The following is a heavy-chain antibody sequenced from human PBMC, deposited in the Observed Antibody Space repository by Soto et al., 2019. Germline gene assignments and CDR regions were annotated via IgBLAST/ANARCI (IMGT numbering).Heavy chain of an antibody. V-gene: IGHV1-69*01. CDR3: TRDERTSMTTIIPFDP. CDR2: IVPISHIS. D-gene: IGHD4-17*01. CDR1: GGTFSSYA. J-gene: IGHJ5*02. Sequence: VQLIQSGAEVKKPGSSVKVSCKASGGTFSSYALSWVRQAPGQGLEWMGGIVPISHISNYSQKFQGRVTISADESTSTAYMELSSLRSEDTAVYYCTRDERTSMTTIIPFDPWGQGTLVTVSS.